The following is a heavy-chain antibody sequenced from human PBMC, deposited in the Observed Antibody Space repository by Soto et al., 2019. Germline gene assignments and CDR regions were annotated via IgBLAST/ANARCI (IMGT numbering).Heavy chain of an antibody. D-gene: IGHD3-3*01. Sequence: PSETLSLTCTVSGVSISSYYWSWIRQPPGKGLEWIGYIYYSGSTNYNPSLKSRVTISVDTSKNQFSLKLSSVTAADTAVYYCASLVSYYDFWSGYSDYYYYGMDVWGQGTTVTVSS. CDR3: ASLVSYYDFWSGYSDYYYYGMDV. CDR1: GVSISSYY. J-gene: IGHJ6*02. CDR2: IYYSGST. V-gene: IGHV4-59*01.